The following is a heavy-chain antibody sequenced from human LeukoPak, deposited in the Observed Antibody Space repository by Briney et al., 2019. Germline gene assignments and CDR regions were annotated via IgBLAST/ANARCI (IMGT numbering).Heavy chain of an antibody. CDR2: INSDGGGA. J-gene: IGHJ5*02. V-gene: IGHV3-74*01. CDR1: GNTFSNNW. CDR3: ARDSAESWFDT. Sequence: GGSLRLSCAASGNTFSNNWMHWVRQAPGKGLVWISRINSDGGGAIYADSVQGRFTVSRDNAKKTLYLQMNSLRAEDTAVYYCARDSAESWFDTWGQGTLVTVSS.